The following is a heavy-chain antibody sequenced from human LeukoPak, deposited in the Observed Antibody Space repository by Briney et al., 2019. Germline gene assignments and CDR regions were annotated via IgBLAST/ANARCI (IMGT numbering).Heavy chain of an antibody. J-gene: IGHJ3*02. CDR1: GFTFSSYN. V-gene: IGHV3-48*01. D-gene: IGHD1-7*01. Sequence: GGSLRLSCAASGFTFSSYNMNWVRQAPGKGLEWVSYISTSSNTIYYADSVKGRFTISRDNAKNSLYLQMNSLKTEDTAVYYCTTGGSVMVAGTRAFDIWGQGTMVTVSS. CDR2: ISTSSNTI. CDR3: TTGGSVMVAGTRAFDI.